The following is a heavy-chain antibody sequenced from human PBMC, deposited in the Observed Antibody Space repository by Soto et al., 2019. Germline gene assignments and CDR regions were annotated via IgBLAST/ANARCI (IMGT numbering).Heavy chain of an antibody. Sequence: QVQLQQWGAGLLKPSETLSLTCAVYGGSFSGYYWSWIRQPPGKGLEWIGELDHSGSTNYSPSLKSRVTISVDTSKNQFSLKLSSVTAADTAVYYCARGGQYYDFWSGYYDCWGQGTLVTVSS. D-gene: IGHD3-3*01. V-gene: IGHV4-34*02. CDR2: LDHSGST. CDR1: GGSFSGYY. CDR3: ARGGQYYDFWSGYYDC. J-gene: IGHJ4*02.